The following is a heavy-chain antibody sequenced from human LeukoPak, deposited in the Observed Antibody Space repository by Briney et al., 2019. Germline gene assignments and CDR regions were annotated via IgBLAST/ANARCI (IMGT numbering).Heavy chain of an antibody. CDR2: IWHDGSHK. V-gene: IGHV3-33*01. D-gene: IGHD3-10*01. J-gene: IGHJ4*02. Sequence: GGSLRLSCAASGFAFNTYAMHWVRQAPGQGLEWVSLIWHDGSHKFYSHSVRGQFTISRDNSKNTVSLQMNNLRPEDTAVYYCTTEIFGSGSYPDFWGQGTLVTVSS. CDR3: TTEIFGSGSYPDF. CDR1: GFAFNTYA.